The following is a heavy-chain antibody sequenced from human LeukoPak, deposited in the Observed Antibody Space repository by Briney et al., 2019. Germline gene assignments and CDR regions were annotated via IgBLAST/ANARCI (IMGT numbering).Heavy chain of an antibody. CDR3: ARLVRDRNDHFHY. CDR1: GGSFGPFS. Sequence: PSETLSLTCTLSGGSFGPFSWSWVRQPPGKGLEWIGYIQASGDTSFNGALKSRVTFSLDTSKSEFSLTLRSVTAADTALYYCARLVRDRNDHFHYWGQGILVTVSS. J-gene: IGHJ4*02. D-gene: IGHD1-1*01. V-gene: IGHV4-4*09. CDR2: IQASGDT.